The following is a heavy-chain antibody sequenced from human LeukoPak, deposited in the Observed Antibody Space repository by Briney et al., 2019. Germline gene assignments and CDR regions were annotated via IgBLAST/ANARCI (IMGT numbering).Heavy chain of an antibody. CDR2: INPSGGST. CDR3: ARDRQIMLWFGELSHNYYYYGLDG. Sequence: GASVKVSCKASGYTFTSYDMHWVRQAPGQGLEWMGIINPSGGSTSYAQKFQGRVTMTRDTSTSTVYMELSSLRSENTAVYYCARDRQIMLWFGELSHNYYYYGLDGRGKGATVTVSS. D-gene: IGHD3-10*01. CDR1: GYTFTSYD. V-gene: IGHV1-46*01. J-gene: IGHJ6*04.